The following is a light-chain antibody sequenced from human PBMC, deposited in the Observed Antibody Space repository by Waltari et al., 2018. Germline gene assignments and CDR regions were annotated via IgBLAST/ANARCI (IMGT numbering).Light chain of an antibody. CDR1: QSVGSSY. V-gene: IGKV3-20*01. Sequence: EIVLTQSPGTLSLSPGERATLSCRASQSVGSSYLAWFHQKPVQAPRLLTYASSSSATAIPDRFSGSGSGTDFTLTIHRLEPEDFAVYYCQQYGSPPYTFGQGTKLEIK. CDR3: QQYGSPPYT. J-gene: IGKJ2*01. CDR2: ASS.